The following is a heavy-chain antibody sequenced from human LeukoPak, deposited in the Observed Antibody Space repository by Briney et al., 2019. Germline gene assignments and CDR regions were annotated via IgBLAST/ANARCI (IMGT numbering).Heavy chain of an antibody. CDR2: ISSSGSTI. CDR3: ASMYSSSWPFDY. Sequence: GGSLRLSCAASGFTFSDYYMSWIRQAPGKGLEWVSYISSSGSTIYYADSVKGRFTISRDNAKNSLYLQMNSLRAEDTAVYYCASMYSSSWPFDYWGQGTLVTVSS. V-gene: IGHV3-11*04. D-gene: IGHD6-13*01. CDR1: GFTFSDYY. J-gene: IGHJ4*02.